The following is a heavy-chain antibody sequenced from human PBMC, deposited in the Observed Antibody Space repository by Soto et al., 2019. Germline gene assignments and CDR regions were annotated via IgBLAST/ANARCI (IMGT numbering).Heavy chain of an antibody. D-gene: IGHD3-16*02. CDR3: AKGSQFYDYVWGSYPRD. Sequence: GGSLRLSCAASGFTFSSYAMSWVRQAPGKGLEWVSAISGSGGSTYYADSVKGRFTISRDNSKNTLYLQMNSLRAEDTAVYYCAKGSQFYDYVWGSYPRDWGQGTLVTVSS. CDR2: ISGSGGST. CDR1: GFTFSSYA. V-gene: IGHV3-23*01. J-gene: IGHJ4*02.